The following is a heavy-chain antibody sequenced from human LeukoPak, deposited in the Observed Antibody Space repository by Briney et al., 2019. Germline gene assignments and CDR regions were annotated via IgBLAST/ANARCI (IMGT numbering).Heavy chain of an antibody. Sequence: PSETLSHTCTVSGGSISSYYWSWIRQPPGKGLEWIGYIYYSGSTNYNPSLKSRVTISVDTSKNQFSLKLSSVTAADTAVYYCARERGYCSSTSCYPYYYYYGMDVWGQGTTVTVSS. CDR3: ARERGYCSSTSCYPYYYYYGMDV. V-gene: IGHV4-59*01. J-gene: IGHJ6*02. D-gene: IGHD2-2*01. CDR2: IYYSGST. CDR1: GGSISSYY.